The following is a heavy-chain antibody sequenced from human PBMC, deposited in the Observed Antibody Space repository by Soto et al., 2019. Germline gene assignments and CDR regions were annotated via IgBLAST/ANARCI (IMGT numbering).Heavy chain of an antibody. CDR3: ATRVGSVGVLDY. CDR1: GYSFTNYW. Sequence: GESLKISCKGSGYSFTNYWIGWVRQMPGKGLEWMGIIYPGDSDTRYSPSFQGQVTISADKSINTAYMELRSLRSEDTAVYYCATRVGSVGVLDYWGLGTLVTVSS. D-gene: IGHD1-26*01. J-gene: IGHJ4*02. CDR2: IYPGDSDT. V-gene: IGHV5-51*01.